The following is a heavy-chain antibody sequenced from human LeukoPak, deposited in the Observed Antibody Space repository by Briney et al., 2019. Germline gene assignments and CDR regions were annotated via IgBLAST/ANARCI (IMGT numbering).Heavy chain of an antibody. CDR2: MNPNSGKT. Sequence: ASVTVSCKASGYTFTSYDINWVRQAPGQGLEWMGWMNPNSGKTGYAQKFQGRVTMTRNTSISTGYMQLSSLRSEDTAVYYCAREKDFWSGCMDVWGQGTTVTVSS. J-gene: IGHJ6*02. V-gene: IGHV1-8*01. CDR1: GYTFTSYD. CDR3: AREKDFWSGCMDV. D-gene: IGHD3-3*01.